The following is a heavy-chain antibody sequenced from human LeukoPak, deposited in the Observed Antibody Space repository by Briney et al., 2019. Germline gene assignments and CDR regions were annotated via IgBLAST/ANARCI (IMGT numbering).Heavy chain of an antibody. CDR3: ARDGGIQLWNDY. D-gene: IGHD5-18*01. CDR1: GFTFDDYA. Sequence: PGGSLRLSCAASGFTFDDYAMHWVRQAPGEGLEWVSGISWKSGRIGYADSVKGRFTISRDNAKNSLYLQMNSLRAEDTAVYYCARDGGIQLWNDYWGQGTLVTVSS. CDR2: ISWKSGRI. V-gene: IGHV3-9*01. J-gene: IGHJ4*02.